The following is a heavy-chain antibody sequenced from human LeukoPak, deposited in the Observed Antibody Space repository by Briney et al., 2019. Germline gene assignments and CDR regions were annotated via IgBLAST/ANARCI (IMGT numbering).Heavy chain of an antibody. CDR1: GGTFSGYA. CDR2: IIPIFGTA. CDR3: AQRTLSGSSDY. J-gene: IGHJ4*02. D-gene: IGHD3-10*01. Sequence: SVKVSCKASGGTFSGYAISWVRQAPGQGLEWMGGIIPIFGTANYAQKFQGRVTITTDESTSTAYMELSSLRSEDTAVYYCAQRTLSGSSDYWGQGTLVTVSS. V-gene: IGHV1-69*05.